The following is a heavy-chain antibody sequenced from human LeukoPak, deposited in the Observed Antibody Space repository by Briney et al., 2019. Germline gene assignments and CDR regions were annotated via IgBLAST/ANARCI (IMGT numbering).Heavy chain of an antibody. CDR2: IYHSGST. J-gene: IGHJ3*02. CDR1: GGSISKYY. Sequence: SETLSLTCTVSGGSISKYYWNWIRQPPGKGLEWIGSIYHSGSTYYNPSLKSRVTISVDTSNNQFSLKLSSVTAADTAVYYCAREHLGRDAFDIWGQGTMVTVSS. D-gene: IGHD1-26*01. CDR3: AREHLGRDAFDI. V-gene: IGHV4-38-2*02.